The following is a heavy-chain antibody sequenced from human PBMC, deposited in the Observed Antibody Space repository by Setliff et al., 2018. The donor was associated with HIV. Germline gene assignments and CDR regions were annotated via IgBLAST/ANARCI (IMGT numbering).Heavy chain of an antibody. CDR3: ARDRYAGEIDY. Sequence: TLSLTCTVSGGSISTNSYYWGWIRQSPGKGLEWIGYIYYSGSTYFNPSLKSRVTLSIDTSKNQFSLKLSSVTAADTAVYYCARDRYAGEIDYWGQGTLVTVSS. J-gene: IGHJ4*02. D-gene: IGHD3-10*01. V-gene: IGHV4-31*03. CDR2: IYYSGST. CDR1: GGSISTNSYY.